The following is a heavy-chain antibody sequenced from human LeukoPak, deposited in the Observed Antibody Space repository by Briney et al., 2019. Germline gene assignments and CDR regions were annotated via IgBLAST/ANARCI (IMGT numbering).Heavy chain of an antibody. CDR3: AKDIAAVTDAFDI. CDR1: GFTFSSYA. CDR2: ISGSGGST. J-gene: IGHJ3*02. V-gene: IGHV3-23*01. Sequence: QPGGSLRLSCAASGFTFSSYAMSWVRQAPGKGLEWVSAISGSGGSTYYADSVKGRFTISRDNSKNTLYLQMNSLRAEDTALYYCAKDIAAVTDAFDIWGQGTMVTVSS. D-gene: IGHD6-13*01.